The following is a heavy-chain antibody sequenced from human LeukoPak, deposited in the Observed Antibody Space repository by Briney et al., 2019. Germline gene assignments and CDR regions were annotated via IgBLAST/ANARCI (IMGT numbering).Heavy chain of an antibody. CDR3: ARTTAMVTIFDY. CDR1: GYTFTSYS. CDR2: ISAYNGNT. D-gene: IGHD5-18*01. Sequence: ASVKVSCKASGYTFTSYSISWVRQAPGQGLEWMGWISAYNGNTNYAQKLQGRVTITRDTSASTAYMELSSLRSEDTAVYYCARTTAMVTIFDYWGQGTLVTVSS. V-gene: IGHV1-18*01. J-gene: IGHJ4*02.